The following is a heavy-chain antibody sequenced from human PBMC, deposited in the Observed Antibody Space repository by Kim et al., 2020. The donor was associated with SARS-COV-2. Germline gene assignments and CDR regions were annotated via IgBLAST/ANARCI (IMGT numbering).Heavy chain of an antibody. CDR1: GFTFSSYG. CDR2: ISYDGSNK. D-gene: IGHD3-10*01. Sequence: GGSLRLSCAASGFTFSSYGMHWVRQAPGKGLEWVAVISYDGSNKYYADSVKGRFTISRDNSKYTLYLQMNSLRAEDTAVYYCASPGSDGYYGSGANWFDPWGQGTLVTVSS. V-gene: IGHV3-33*05. J-gene: IGHJ5*02. CDR3: ASPGSDGYYGSGANWFDP.